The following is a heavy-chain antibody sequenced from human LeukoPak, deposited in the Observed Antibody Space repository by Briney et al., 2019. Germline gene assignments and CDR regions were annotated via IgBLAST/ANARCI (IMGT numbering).Heavy chain of an antibody. Sequence: SETLSLTCTVSGGSISSYYWSWVRQPPGKGLEWIGYIYYSGSTNYNPSLKSRVTISVDTSKNQFSLKLSSVTAADTAVYYCARAAFKYSPFGYWGQGTLVTVSS. CDR1: GGSISSYY. CDR2: IYYSGST. V-gene: IGHV4-59*01. J-gene: IGHJ4*02. D-gene: IGHD6-6*01. CDR3: ARAAFKYSPFGY.